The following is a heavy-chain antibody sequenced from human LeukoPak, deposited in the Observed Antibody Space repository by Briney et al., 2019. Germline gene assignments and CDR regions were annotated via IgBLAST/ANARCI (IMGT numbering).Heavy chain of an antibody. J-gene: IGHJ4*02. D-gene: IGHD3-22*01. CDR3: ARDGNDSSGYYSL. CDR2: ISSSSSYI. Sequence: GGSLRLSCAASGFTFSSYSMNWVRQAPGKGLEWVSSISSSSSYIYYADSVKGRFTISRDNAKNSLYLQMNSLRAEDTAVCYCARDGNDSSGYYSLWGQGTLVTVSS. V-gene: IGHV3-21*01. CDR1: GFTFSSYS.